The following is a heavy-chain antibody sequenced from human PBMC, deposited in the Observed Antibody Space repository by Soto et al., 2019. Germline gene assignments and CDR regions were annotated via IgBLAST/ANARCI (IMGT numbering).Heavy chain of an antibody. V-gene: IGHV3-53*01. CDR2: IYSAGNT. J-gene: IGHJ4*02. CDR1: GFTVSNNY. D-gene: IGHD4-17*01. Sequence: LRLSCAASGFTVSNNYMSWVRQAPGKGLEGVSVIYSAGNTFYSDSVKGRFTISRDNSKNTLYLQMSSLRAEDTAVYYCATSPGRNYWGQGTLVTVSS. CDR3: ATSPGRNY.